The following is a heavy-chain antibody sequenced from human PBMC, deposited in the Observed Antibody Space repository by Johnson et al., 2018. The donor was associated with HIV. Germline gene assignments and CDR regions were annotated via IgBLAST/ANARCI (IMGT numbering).Heavy chain of an antibody. Sequence: EVQLVESGGGLVQPGGSLRLSCAASGFTFSTYWMSWVRQAPGKGLEWVANIKQDGGERYNVDSVKGRFTISRDNSKNTLYLQMNSLRAEDTAVYYCAKGLKLGSGDDAFDIWGQGTMVTVSS. CDR1: GFTFSTYW. J-gene: IGHJ3*02. CDR2: IKQDGGER. D-gene: IGHD7-27*01. CDR3: AKGLKLGSGDDAFDI. V-gene: IGHV3-7*01.